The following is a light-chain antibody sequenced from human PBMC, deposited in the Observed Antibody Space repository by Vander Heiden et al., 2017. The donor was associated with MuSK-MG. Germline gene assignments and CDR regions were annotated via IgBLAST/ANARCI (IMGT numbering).Light chain of an antibody. J-gene: IGLJ2*01. Sequence: QSALPQPPSASASLGETVTISCTGTSSDVGGYIYVSWYQLHPGKAPKLIIFEINKRPSGVPERFSGSRSGNTASLTVSGLQAEDEADYLCSSCSGIKSVVFGGGTKLTV. V-gene: IGLV2-8*01. CDR1: SSDVGGYIY. CDR2: EIN. CDR3: SSCSGIKSVV.